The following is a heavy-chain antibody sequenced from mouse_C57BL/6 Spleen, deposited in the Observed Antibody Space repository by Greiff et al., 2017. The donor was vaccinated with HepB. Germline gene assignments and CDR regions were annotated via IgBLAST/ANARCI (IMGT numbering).Heavy chain of an antibody. D-gene: IGHD2-3*01. V-gene: IGHV1-52*01. J-gene: IGHJ3*01. CDR2: IDPSDSET. CDR1: GYTFTSYW. Sequence: QVHVKQPGAELVRPGSSVKLSCKASGYTFTSYWMHWVKQRPIQGLEWIGNIDPSDSETHYNQKFKDKATLTVDKSSSTAYMQLSSLTSEDSAVYYCARSDGYYRGGFAYWGQGTLVTVSA. CDR3: ARSDGYYRGGFAY.